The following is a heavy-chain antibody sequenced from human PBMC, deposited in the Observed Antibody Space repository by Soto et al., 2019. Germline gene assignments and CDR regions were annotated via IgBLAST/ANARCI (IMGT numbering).Heavy chain of an antibody. Sequence: QVQLQESGPGLVKPSGALSLTCAVSGASIRSNNRWSWVRQPPGTGLEWIGEIFHSGSTNYNPSLKTRVTISVDNSKNQFSLKLSSVTAADTAVYYCARVYSGSYSDSWGQGTLVTVSS. D-gene: IGHD1-26*01. CDR3: ARVYSGSYSDS. J-gene: IGHJ4*02. CDR2: IFHSGST. V-gene: IGHV4-4*02. CDR1: GASIRSNNR.